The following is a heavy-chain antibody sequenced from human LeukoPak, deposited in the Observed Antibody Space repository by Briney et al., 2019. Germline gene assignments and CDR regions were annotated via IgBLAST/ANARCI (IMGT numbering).Heavy chain of an antibody. CDR2: IKSKTDGGTT. CDR1: GFTFSNAW. J-gene: IGHJ4*02. D-gene: IGHD1-26*01. V-gene: IGHV3-15*01. CDR3: TTEYSGSYTLDY. Sequence: GGSLRLSCAASGFTFSNAWMSWVRQAPGKGLEWVGRIKSKTDGGTTDYAAPVKGRFTISRDDSKNTLYLQMNSLKTEDTAVYYCTTEYSGSYTLDYWGQGTLVTVSS.